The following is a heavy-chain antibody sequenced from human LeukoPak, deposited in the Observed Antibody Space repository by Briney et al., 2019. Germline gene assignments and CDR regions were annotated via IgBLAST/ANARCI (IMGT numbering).Heavy chain of an antibody. J-gene: IGHJ4*02. D-gene: IGHD3-10*01. CDR2: IIPIFGTA. Sequence: VKVSCKASGGTFSSYAISWVRQAPGQGLEWMGGIIPIFGTANYAQKFQGRVTITADESTSTAYMELSSLRSEDTAVYYCASLLSDYYGSGKVSIDYWGQGTLVTVSS. CDR1: GGTFSSYA. V-gene: IGHV1-69*01. CDR3: ASLLSDYYGSGKVSIDY.